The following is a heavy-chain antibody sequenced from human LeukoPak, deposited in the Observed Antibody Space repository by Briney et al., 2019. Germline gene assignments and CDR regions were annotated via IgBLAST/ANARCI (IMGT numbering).Heavy chain of an antibody. Sequence: GGSLRLSCTASGLTFINHGMHWVRQAPGKGLEWVAFIPYDGANKYYADSVKGRFTISRDTSKNMLSLQMSSLSAEDTALYYCVNGCDSRGYFCYLDYWGQGALVTVSS. D-gene: IGHD3-22*01. CDR2: IPYDGANK. CDR3: VNGCDSRGYFCYLDY. J-gene: IGHJ4*02. CDR1: GLTFINHG. V-gene: IGHV3-30*02.